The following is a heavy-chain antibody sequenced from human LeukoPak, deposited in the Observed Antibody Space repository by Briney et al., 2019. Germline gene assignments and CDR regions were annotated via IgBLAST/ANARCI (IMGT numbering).Heavy chain of an antibody. CDR1: GGSFSGYY. J-gene: IGHJ4*02. D-gene: IGHD3-10*01. V-gene: IGHV4-34*01. CDR2: INHSGST. Sequence: SETLSLTCAVYGGSFSGYYWSWIRQPPGKGLEWIGEINHSGSTNYNPSLKSRVTISVDTSKNQFSLKLSSVTAADTAVYYCARKRITMVRGVMVFGYWGQGTLVTVSS. CDR3: ARKRITMVRGVMVFGY.